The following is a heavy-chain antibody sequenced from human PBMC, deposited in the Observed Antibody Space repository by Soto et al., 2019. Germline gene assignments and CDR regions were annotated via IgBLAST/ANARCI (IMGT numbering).Heavy chain of an antibody. V-gene: IGHV1-2*04. CDR2: INPNSGGT. J-gene: IGHJ4*02. CDR1: GYTFTGYY. CDR3: ARTMGYSSGWYLSFDY. D-gene: IGHD6-19*01. Sequence: ASVKVSCTASGYTFTGYYMHWVRQAPGQGLEWMGWINPNSGGTNYAQKFQGWVTMTRDTSISTAYMELSRLRSDDTAVYYCARTMGYSSGWYLSFDYWGQGTLVTVSS.